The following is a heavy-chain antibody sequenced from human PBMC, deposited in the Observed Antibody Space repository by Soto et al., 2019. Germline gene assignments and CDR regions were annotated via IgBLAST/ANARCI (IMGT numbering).Heavy chain of an antibody. CDR2: ISPYSGYT. CDR3: TREAIVVIPAAQPSHFDS. D-gene: IGHD2-2*01. J-gene: IGHJ4*02. V-gene: IGHV1-18*01. Sequence: QVQLVQSGAEVKKPGASVKVSCKGLGYNFIKYGINWVRPAPGQGLEWMGWISPYSGYTHSAQKFQGRLTLTTDTAATTAYMELRSLRSADTALYYCTREAIVVIPAAQPSHFDSWGQGTLVTVSS. CDR1: GYNFIKYG.